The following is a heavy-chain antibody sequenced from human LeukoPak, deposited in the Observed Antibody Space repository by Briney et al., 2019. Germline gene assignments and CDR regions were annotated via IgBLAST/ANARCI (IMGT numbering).Heavy chain of an antibody. J-gene: IGHJ4*02. V-gene: IGHV3-23*01. CDR2: VSDSGTNT. D-gene: IGHD1-26*01. Sequence: GGSLRLSCAASGFTFSSYAMTWVRQAPGKGLEWVSSVSDSGTNTYYADSVKDRFTISRDNSKNTLYLQMNSLRAEDTAVYYCAKNRYSGSYRDFEYWGQGTLVTVSS. CDR3: AKNRYSGSYRDFEY. CDR1: GFTFSSYA.